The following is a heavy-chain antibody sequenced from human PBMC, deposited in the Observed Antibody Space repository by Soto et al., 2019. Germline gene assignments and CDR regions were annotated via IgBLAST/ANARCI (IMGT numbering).Heavy chain of an antibody. CDR1: GGSISSYY. CDR3: ASRWGTCFDF. D-gene: IGHD7-27*01. J-gene: IGHJ5*01. CDR2: IYYSGST. Sequence: SETLSLTCTVSGGSISSYYWSWIRQPPGKGLEWIGYIYYSGSTNYNPSLKSRVTISVDTSKNQFSLKLSSVTAADTAGYYCASRWGTCFDFWGQGTLVTVSS. V-gene: IGHV4-59*01.